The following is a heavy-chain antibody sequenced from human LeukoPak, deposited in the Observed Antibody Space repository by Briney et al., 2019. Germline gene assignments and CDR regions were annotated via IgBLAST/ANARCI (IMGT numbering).Heavy chain of an antibody. J-gene: IGHJ4*02. Sequence: GGSLRLSCAASGFTFSSYAMSWVRQAPGKGLEWVSVISGSGYSTYYAESVKGRFTISKDNSKNTLFLQMNSLRAEDTAVYHCARAGPDDGVGYYGSFDYWGQGTLVTVSS. CDR2: ISGSGYST. CDR1: GFTFSSYA. CDR3: ARAGPDDGVGYYGSFDY. V-gene: IGHV3-23*01. D-gene: IGHD3-22*01.